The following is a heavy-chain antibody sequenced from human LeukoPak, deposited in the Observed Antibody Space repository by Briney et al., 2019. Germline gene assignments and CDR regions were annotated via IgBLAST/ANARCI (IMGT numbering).Heavy chain of an antibody. CDR1: GGSISSSSYY. CDR2: IFYRGST. CDR3: ARDRAAGIFDY. V-gene: IGHV4-39*02. Sequence: SETLSLTCTVSGGSISSSSYYWGWIRQPPGKGLEWIGNIFYRGSTYYNPSLKSRVTISVDTSKNQFSLRLSSVTAADTAVYYCARDRAAGIFDYWGQGTPVTVSS. J-gene: IGHJ4*02. D-gene: IGHD6-13*01.